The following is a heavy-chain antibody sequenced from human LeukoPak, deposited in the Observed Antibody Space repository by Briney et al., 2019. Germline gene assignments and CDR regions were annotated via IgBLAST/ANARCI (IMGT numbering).Heavy chain of an antibody. V-gene: IGHV4-39*02. CDR1: GGSVSSTSYY. J-gene: IGHJ5*02. CDR2: SYFSGST. CDR3: ARMGTGWDNWFDP. Sequence: SETLSLTCTVSGGSVSSTSYYWGWIRQPPGKGLEWIGNSYFSGSTYYNPSLKSRVTISVDTSKNHFSLSLISVTAADAAVYYCARMGTGWDNWFDPWGQGTLVTVSS. D-gene: IGHD6-19*01.